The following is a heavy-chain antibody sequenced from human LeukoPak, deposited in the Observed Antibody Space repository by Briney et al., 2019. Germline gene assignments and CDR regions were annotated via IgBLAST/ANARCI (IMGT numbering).Heavy chain of an antibody. CDR2: ISSSGSTI. J-gene: IGHJ3*02. CDR3: ARDRRHPYGAFDI. D-gene: IGHD4-17*01. CDR1: GFTFSDYY. V-gene: IGHV3-11*01. Sequence: GGFLRLSCAASGFTFSDYYMSWIRQAPGMGLEWVSYISSSGSTIYYADSVKGRFTISRDNAKNSLYLQMNSLRAEDTAVYYCARDRRHPYGAFDIWGQGTMVTVSS.